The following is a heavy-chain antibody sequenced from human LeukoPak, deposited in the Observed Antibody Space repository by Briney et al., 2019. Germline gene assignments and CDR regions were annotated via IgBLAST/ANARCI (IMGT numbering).Heavy chain of an antibody. D-gene: IGHD1-26*01. V-gene: IGHV3-23*01. Sequence: GGSLRLSCAASGFAFSSFAMSWVRQAPGKGLEWVSSISGSGGSTYYADSVKGRFTISRDGSKNTLYVQMNSLRAEDTAVYYCAKGVGTNKGGYYFDYWGQGTPVTVSS. J-gene: IGHJ4*02. CDR2: ISGSGGST. CDR3: AKGVGTNKGGYYFDY. CDR1: GFAFSSFA.